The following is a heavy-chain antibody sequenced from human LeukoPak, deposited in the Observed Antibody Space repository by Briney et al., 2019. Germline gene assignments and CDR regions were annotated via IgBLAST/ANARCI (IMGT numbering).Heavy chain of an antibody. D-gene: IGHD5-24*01. CDR2: INHSGST. J-gene: IGHJ4*02. V-gene: IGHV4-34*01. CDR1: GGSFSGYY. CDR3: AVLRDGSFYYFDY. Sequence: SETLSLTCADYGGSFSGYYWSWIRQPPGKGLEWIGEINHSGSTNYNPSLKSRVSISVDTSKNQFSLKLSSVTAADTAVYYCAVLRDGSFYYFDYWGQGTLVTVSS.